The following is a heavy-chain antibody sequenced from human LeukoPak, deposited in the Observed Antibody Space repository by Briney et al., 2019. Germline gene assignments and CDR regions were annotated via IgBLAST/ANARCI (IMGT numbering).Heavy chain of an antibody. D-gene: IGHD3-3*01. Sequence: SETLSHTCTVSGGSISSYYWSWIRQPPGKGLEWIGYIYYSGSTNYNPSLKSRVTISVDTSKNQFSLKLSSVTAADTAVYYCARAGLRLDFNWFDPWGQGTLVTVSS. CDR2: IYYSGST. CDR1: GGSISSYY. J-gene: IGHJ5*02. CDR3: ARAGLRLDFNWFDP. V-gene: IGHV4-59*08.